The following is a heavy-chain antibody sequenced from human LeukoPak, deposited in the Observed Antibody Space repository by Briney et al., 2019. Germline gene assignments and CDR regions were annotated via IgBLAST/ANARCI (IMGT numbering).Heavy chain of an antibody. CDR1: GFTFSGYI. J-gene: IGHJ4*02. CDR3: ARDQWLDY. D-gene: IGHD6-19*01. Sequence: GGSLRLSCAASGFTFSGYIMNWVRQAPGKGLEWVSFIGTSGNTIYYADSVKGRFTVSRDNAKNSLFLQMNSLRAEDTAVHYCARDQWLDYWGQGTLVTVSS. CDR2: IGTSGNTI. V-gene: IGHV3-48*01.